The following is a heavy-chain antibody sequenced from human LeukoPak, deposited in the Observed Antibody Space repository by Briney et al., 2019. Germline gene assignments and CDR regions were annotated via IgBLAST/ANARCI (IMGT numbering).Heavy chain of an antibody. CDR2: INHSGST. J-gene: IGHJ4*02. D-gene: IGHD3-16*02. Sequence: PSETLSLTCAVYGGSFSGYYWSWIRQPPGKGLEWIGEINHSGSTNYNPSLKSRVTISVDTSKNQFSLKLNSVTPGDTAVYYCAREQSDPVATFDYVWGSYRYILDWGQGTLVTVSS. CDR1: GGSFSGYY. CDR3: AREQSDPVATFDYVWGSYRYILD. V-gene: IGHV4-34*01.